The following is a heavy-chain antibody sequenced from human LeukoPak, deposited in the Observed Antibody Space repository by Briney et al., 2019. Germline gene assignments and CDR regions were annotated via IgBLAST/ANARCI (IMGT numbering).Heavy chain of an antibody. V-gene: IGHV3-7*01. CDR3: AKDQDIVVVPAAIGSLDY. J-gene: IGHJ4*02. CDR1: GFVFSSYA. CDR2: IKQDGSEK. D-gene: IGHD2-2*02. Sequence: GGSLRLSCAASGFVFSSYAMHWVRPAPGKALEWVASIKQDGSEKYYVDSVKGRFTISRDNAKNSLYLQMNSLRAEDTAVYYCAKDQDIVVVPAAIGSLDYWGQGTLVTVSS.